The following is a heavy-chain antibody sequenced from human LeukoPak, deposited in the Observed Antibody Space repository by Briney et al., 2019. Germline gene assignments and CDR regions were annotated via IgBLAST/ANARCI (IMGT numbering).Heavy chain of an antibody. V-gene: IGHV3-23*01. J-gene: IGHJ6*02. CDR3: ATAGVPAAGSYYYYYGMDV. D-gene: IGHD2-2*01. CDR1: GFTFSSYA. Sequence: GGSLRLSCAASGFTFSSYAMSWVRQAPGKGLEWVSAISGSGGSTYYADSVKGRFTISRDNSKNTLYLQINSLRAEDTAVYYCATAGVPAAGSYYYYYGMDVWGQGTTVTVSS. CDR2: ISGSGGST.